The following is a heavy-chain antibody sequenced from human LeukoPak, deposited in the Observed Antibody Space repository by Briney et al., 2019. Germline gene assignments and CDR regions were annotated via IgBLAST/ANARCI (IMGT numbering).Heavy chain of an antibody. Sequence: PSETLSLTCTVSGGSISSGDYYWSWIRQPPGKGLEWIGYIYYSGSTYYNPSLKSRVTISVDTSKNQFSLKLSSVTAADTAVYYCARDNGDHTGGFDYWGQGTLVTVSS. J-gene: IGHJ4*02. CDR1: GGSISSGDYY. CDR3: ARDNGDHTGGFDY. CDR2: IYYSGST. D-gene: IGHD4-17*01. V-gene: IGHV4-30-4*01.